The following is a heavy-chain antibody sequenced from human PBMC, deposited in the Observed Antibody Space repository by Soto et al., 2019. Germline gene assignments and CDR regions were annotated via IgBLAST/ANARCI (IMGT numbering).Heavy chain of an antibody. CDR1: GGSISSNSYY. CDR2: IYYCGRT. V-gene: IGHV4-39*01. D-gene: IGHD6-19*01. Sequence: PSETLSLTGTVSGGSISSNSYYWGWIRHPPGKRLEWSGSIYYCGRTYDNPSLKSRVSISVDTPKHQCSLKLSPVSDADTAAYSCPRHGVAVAGRSYFDYCRQGTLVTVSS. J-gene: IGHJ4*02. CDR3: PRHGVAVAGRSYFDY.